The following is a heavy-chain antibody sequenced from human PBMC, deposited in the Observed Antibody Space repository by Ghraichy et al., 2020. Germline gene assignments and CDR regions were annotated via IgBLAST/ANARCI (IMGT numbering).Heavy chain of an antibody. D-gene: IGHD6-13*01. CDR1: GFNLISFG. Sequence: ASVKVSCKASGFNLISFGLTWVRQAPGQGLEWIGSTTDHGDHTFYEDTFRSRFTMITDTSTNTAYLELQALRSDDSAVYFCARMSSTSWLGYSHSYYSMDVWGKGTTVSVSS. CDR2: TTDHGDHT. J-gene: IGHJ6*03. V-gene: IGHV1-18*01. CDR3: ARMSSTSWLGYSHSYYSMDV.